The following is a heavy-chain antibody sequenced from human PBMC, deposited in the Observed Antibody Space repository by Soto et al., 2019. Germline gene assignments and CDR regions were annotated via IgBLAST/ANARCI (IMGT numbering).Heavy chain of an antibody. CDR3: AHRVLRTVFGLVTTTAIYFDF. D-gene: IGHD3-3*01. CDR1: GFSLTTSGVG. Sequence: QITLNESGPTQVKPRQTLTLTCTFSGFSLTTSGVGVGWIRQSPGKAPEWLALIYWDDDKRYSPSLKSRRTSTKDTSKNQVVLTMADLDPADTATYYCAHRVLRTVFGLVTTTAIYFDFWGQGTPVAVSS. CDR2: IYWDDDK. J-gene: IGHJ4*02. V-gene: IGHV2-5*02.